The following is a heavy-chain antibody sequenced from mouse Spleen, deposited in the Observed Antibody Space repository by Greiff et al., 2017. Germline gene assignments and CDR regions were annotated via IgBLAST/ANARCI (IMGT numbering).Heavy chain of an antibody. CDR2: ISSGGDYI. CDR1: GFTFSSYA. D-gene: IGHD1-1*01. CDR3: TRDRDYYGSSAWFAY. J-gene: IGHJ3*01. V-gene: IGHV5-9-1*02. Sequence: EVQGVESGEGLVKPGGSLKLSCAASGFTFSSYAMSWVRQTPEKRLEWVAYISSGGDYIYYADTVKGRFTISRDNARNTLYLQMSSLKSEDTAMYYCTRDRDYYGSSAWFAYWGQGTLVTVSA.